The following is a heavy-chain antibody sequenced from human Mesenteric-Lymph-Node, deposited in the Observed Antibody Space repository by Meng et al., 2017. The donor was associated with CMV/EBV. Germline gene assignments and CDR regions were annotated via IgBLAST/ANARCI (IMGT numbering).Heavy chain of an antibody. V-gene: IGHV3-73*01. D-gene: IGHD2-2*01. CDR1: GFTLSGSA. CDR3: TRHCSSTSCYPGDAFDI. J-gene: IGHJ3*02. Sequence: GRSLRLSCVASGFTLSGSAMHWVRQASGEGLEWVGLIRSKANNYATAYAASVKGRFTISRDDSKNTAYLQMNTLKTEDTAVYYCTRHCSSTSCYPGDAFDIWGQGTMVTVSS. CDR2: IRSKANNYAT.